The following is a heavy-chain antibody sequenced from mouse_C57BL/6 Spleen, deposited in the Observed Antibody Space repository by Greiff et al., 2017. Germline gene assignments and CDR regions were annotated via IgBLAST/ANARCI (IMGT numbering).Heavy chain of an antibody. CDR2: IDPSGGGT. CDR1: GYTFTSYW. V-gene: IGHV1-52*01. Sequence: QVQLQQPGAELVKPGASVKLSCKASGYTFTSYWMHWVKQRPIQGLEWIGKIDPSGGGTHYNQKFKGKATLTVDKSSSTAYMQLSSLTSEDSAVYYCARSGVCDDAWFAYWGQGTLVTVSA. CDR3: ARSGVCDDAWFAY. J-gene: IGHJ3*01.